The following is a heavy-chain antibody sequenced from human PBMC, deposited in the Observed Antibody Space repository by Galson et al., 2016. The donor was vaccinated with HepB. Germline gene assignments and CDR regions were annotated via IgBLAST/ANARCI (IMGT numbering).Heavy chain of an antibody. V-gene: IGHV5-10-1*01. CDR1: GYSFTTFW. Sequence: QSGAEVKQPGESLRISCKASGYSFTTFWLSWVRQMPGKGLEWMGRIDPTESYTNYSPSFEGHVTISADKSISTAYLQWSSLKASDTAIYYCARHLMGGIVDTWGQGTLVTVSS. J-gene: IGHJ5*02. D-gene: IGHD3-10*01. CDR2: IDPTESYT. CDR3: ARHLMGGIVDT.